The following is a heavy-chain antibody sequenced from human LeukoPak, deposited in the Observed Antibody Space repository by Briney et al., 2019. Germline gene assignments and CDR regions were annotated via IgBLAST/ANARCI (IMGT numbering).Heavy chain of an antibody. CDR1: GFTLSTYA. V-gene: IGHV3-64*04. D-gene: IGHD1-26*01. CDR3: AKGTRSSPNDAADI. J-gene: IGHJ3*02. CDR2: ISGNGGST. Sequence: GGSLRLSCSASGFTLSTYAMHWVRQAPGKGLEHVSVISGNGGSTYYADSVKGRFTISRDNSKNTLYLQMNSLRAEDTAVYYCAKGTRSSPNDAADIWGQGTMVTVSS.